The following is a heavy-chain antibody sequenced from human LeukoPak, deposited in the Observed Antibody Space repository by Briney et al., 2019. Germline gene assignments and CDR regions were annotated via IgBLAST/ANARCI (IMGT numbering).Heavy chain of an antibody. V-gene: IGHV5-51*01. J-gene: IGHJ4*02. Sequence: GESLKISCKGSGYIFTSYWIGWVRQMPGKGLEWMGIIYPGDSDTRYSPSFQGQVTISADKSISTAYLQWSSLKASDTAMYYCARSPTYYDFWSGYYKSRYFDYWGQGTLVTVSS. CDR2: IYPGDSDT. CDR1: GYIFTSYW. D-gene: IGHD3-3*01. CDR3: ARSPTYYDFWSGYYKSRYFDY.